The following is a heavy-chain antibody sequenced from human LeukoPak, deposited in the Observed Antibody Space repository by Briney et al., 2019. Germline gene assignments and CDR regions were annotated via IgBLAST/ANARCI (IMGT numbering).Heavy chain of an antibody. D-gene: IGHD3-10*01. J-gene: IGHJ4*02. CDR1: GGPFSGYY. V-gene: IGHV4-34*01. CDR2: IHPTGIT. CDR3: ARRYYYNLGSFPFDF. Sequence: PSETLSLTCAVYGGPFSGYYWSWIRQPPGHRLEWIGEIHPTGITNYTPSLKSRVTLSVDTSKNQFSLNLTSVTAADTAVYYCARRYYYNLGSFPFDFWGQGSLVTVSS.